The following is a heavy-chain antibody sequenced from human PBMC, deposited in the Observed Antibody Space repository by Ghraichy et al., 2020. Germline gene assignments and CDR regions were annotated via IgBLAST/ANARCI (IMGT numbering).Heavy chain of an antibody. D-gene: IGHD3-22*01. CDR2: IYYSGST. J-gene: IGHJ4*02. CDR3: ASEKFYYYDSCGHDY. Sequence: SETLSLTCTVSGGSISSSSYYWGWIRQPPGKGLEWIGSIYYSGSTYYNPSLKSRVTISVDTSKNQFSLKLSSVTAADTAVYYCASEKFYYYDSCGHDYWGQGTLVTVSS. V-gene: IGHV4-39*01. CDR1: GGSISSSSYY.